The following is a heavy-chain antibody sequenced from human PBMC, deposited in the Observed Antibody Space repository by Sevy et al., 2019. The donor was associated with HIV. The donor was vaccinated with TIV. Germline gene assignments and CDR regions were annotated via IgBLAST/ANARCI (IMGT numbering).Heavy chain of an antibody. D-gene: IGHD2-21*01. V-gene: IGHV3-30*02. J-gene: IGHJ4*02. CDR1: GFSFSSYG. Sequence: GGSLRLSCAASGFSFSSYGMHWVRQAPGKGLEWTSYIQYDGSNKDYADSVKGRFTISRDNSKNTLYLQMNSLRVEDTAVFYCVKEGGGEGGDHWGQGTLVTVS. CDR3: VKEGGGEGGDH. CDR2: IQYDGSNK.